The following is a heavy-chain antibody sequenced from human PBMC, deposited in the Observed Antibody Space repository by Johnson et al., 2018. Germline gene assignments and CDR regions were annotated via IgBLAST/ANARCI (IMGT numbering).Heavy chain of an antibody. Sequence: QVQLVESGGGVVQXGRSLRLSCGASGFTFSNFGMHWVRQAPGKGLEWVADLSYDGRTKNYADSVKGGFAISRDNSKNTLSVQMASLRAEDTAVYYCANDRSVRYSSRWSDAFDIWGPGTMVTVSS. J-gene: IGHJ3*02. V-gene: IGHV3-30*18. D-gene: IGHD6-13*01. CDR2: LSYDGRTK. CDR1: GFTFSNFG. CDR3: ANDRSVRYSSRWSDAFDI.